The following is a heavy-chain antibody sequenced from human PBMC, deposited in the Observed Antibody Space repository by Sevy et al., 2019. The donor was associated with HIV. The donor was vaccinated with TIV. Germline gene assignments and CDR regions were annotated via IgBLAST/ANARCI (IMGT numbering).Heavy chain of an antibody. CDR1: GLTVSSNY. CDR3: ARGSLTIKWIRSFVY. CDR2: IYSGGAT. J-gene: IGHJ4*02. Sequence: GGSLRLSCAVSGLTVSSNYMSWVRQAPGKGLEWVSLIYSGGATYYADSVNGRFTISGDDSKNTLYLQMDSLRAEDTAVYYCARGSLTIKWIRSFVYWGRGTLVTASS. D-gene: IGHD3-10*01. V-gene: IGHV3-53*01.